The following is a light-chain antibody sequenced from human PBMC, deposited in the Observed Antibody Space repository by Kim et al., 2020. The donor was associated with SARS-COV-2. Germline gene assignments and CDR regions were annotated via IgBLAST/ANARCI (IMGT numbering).Light chain of an antibody. V-gene: IGLV6-57*03. CDR2: EDN. J-gene: IGLJ2*01. CDR1: SGSIASNY. CDR3: QSYDSSNHVV. Sequence: KTVTISCTRSSGSIASNYVQWYQQRPGSAPTTVIYEDNQRPSGGPDRFSGSIDSSSNAASLTISGLKTEDEADYYCQSYDSSNHVVFGGGTQLTVL.